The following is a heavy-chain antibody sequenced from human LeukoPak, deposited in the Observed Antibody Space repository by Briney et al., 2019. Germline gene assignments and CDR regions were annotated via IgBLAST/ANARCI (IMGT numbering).Heavy chain of an antibody. Sequence: PSETLSLTCTVSGGSISSRSYYWGWIRQPPGKGLEWIGSILYSGSTYYNPSLKTRVTISVDTSKNHFSLKMSSVTAVDTAVYYCARGSLGDYGNWFDLWGQGTLVTVSS. CDR3: ARGSLGDYGNWFDL. J-gene: IGHJ5*02. V-gene: IGHV4-39*07. CDR1: GGSISSRSYY. CDR2: ILYSGST. D-gene: IGHD4-17*01.